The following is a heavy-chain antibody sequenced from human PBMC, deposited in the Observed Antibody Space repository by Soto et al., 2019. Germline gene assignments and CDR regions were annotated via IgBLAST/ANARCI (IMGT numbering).Heavy chain of an antibody. CDR3: AKXXXXGSGKYYFDY. D-gene: IGHD3-10*01. CDR2: ISDSGDST. J-gene: IGHJ4*02. V-gene: IGHV3-23*01. Sequence: EVHLLESGGGLVQPGGSLRLSCAASGFTFSNYAMNWVRQAPGKGLEWVSVISDSGDSTYYADSVKGRFTISRDKSKNTLYLHMNSXTAXDTAVYYCAKXXXXGSGKYYFDYWGQGTLVTVSS. CDR1: GFTFSNYA.